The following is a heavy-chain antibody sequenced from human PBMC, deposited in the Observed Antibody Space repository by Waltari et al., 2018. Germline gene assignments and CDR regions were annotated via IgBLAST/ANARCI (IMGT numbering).Heavy chain of an antibody. CDR1: GGSFSGYY. CDR3: AARRRSSGAGFDP. D-gene: IGHD6-6*01. Sequence: QVQLQQWGAGLLKRSETQSLTCAVSGGSFSGYYWTWIRQPPGKGLEWIGDITHTGTTNYNSSLKSRVTMSIDTSKNQFSLTVTSVTAADTAIYYCAARRRSSGAGFDPWGQGTLVTVSS. V-gene: IGHV4-34*02. J-gene: IGHJ5*02. CDR2: ITHTGTT.